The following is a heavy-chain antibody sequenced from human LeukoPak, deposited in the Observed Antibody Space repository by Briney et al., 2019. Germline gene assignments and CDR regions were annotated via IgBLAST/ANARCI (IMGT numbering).Heavy chain of an antibody. J-gene: IGHJ4*02. V-gene: IGHV3-33*01. Sequence: GRSLRLSCAASGFTFSSYGMHWVRQAPGKGLEWVAVIWYDGSNKYYADSVKGRFTISRDNSKNTLYLQMNSLRAEDTAVYYCARGQGEYSSGLPYFDYWGQGTLVTVSS. CDR1: GFTFSSYG. CDR3: ARGQGEYSSGLPYFDY. D-gene: IGHD6-19*01. CDR2: IWYDGSNK.